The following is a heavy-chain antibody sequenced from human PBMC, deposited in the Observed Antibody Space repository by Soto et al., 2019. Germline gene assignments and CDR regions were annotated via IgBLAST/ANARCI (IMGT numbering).Heavy chain of an antibody. J-gene: IGHJ4*02. CDR3: ARRGGPIAARPSTRIDY. Sequence: SETLSLTCTVSGGSISSSSYYWGWIRQPPGKGLEWIGSIYYSGSTYYNPSLKSRVTISVDTSKNQFSLKLSSVTAADTAVYYCARRGGPIAARPSTRIDYWGQGTLVTVSS. CDR2: IYYSGST. D-gene: IGHD6-6*01. V-gene: IGHV4-39*01. CDR1: GGSISSSSYY.